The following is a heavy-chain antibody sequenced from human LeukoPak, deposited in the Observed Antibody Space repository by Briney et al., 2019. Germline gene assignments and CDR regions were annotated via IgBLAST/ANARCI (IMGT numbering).Heavy chain of an antibody. J-gene: IGHJ4*02. CDR1: GYTFTTYG. Sequence: ASVKVSCKASGYTFTTYGISWVRQAPGQGLEWMGWISAYNGNAIYAQNLQGRVTMTTDTSASTAYMELRSLRSDDTAVYYCARAGYCSGGSCYALDYWGQGTLVTVSS. CDR2: ISAYNGNA. D-gene: IGHD2-15*01. V-gene: IGHV1-18*01. CDR3: ARAGYCSGGSCYALDY.